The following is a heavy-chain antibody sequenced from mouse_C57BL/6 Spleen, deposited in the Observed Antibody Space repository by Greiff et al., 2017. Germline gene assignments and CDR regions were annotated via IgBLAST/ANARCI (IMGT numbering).Heavy chain of an antibody. J-gene: IGHJ4*01. Sequence: EVQGVESGGGLVKPGGSLKLSCAASGFTFSSYAMSWVRQTPEKRLEWVATISDGGSYTYYPDNVKGRFTISRDNAKNNLYLQMSHLNSEDTAMYYCARADRNYFYAMDYWGQGTSVTVSS. V-gene: IGHV5-4*01. D-gene: IGHD2-5*01. CDR2: ISDGGSYT. CDR3: ARADRNYFYAMDY. CDR1: GFTFSSYA.